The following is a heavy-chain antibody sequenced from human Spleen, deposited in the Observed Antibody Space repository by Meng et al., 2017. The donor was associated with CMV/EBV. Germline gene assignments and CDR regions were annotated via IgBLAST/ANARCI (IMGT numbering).Heavy chain of an antibody. J-gene: IGHJ4*02. CDR3: AREGDASFDY. D-gene: IGHD3-16*01. V-gene: IGHV3-11*04. CDR1: GFTFSDYY. Sequence: GGSLRLSCAASGFTFSDYYMTWIRQAPGKGLEWVSYISSSGSITKYLDSLKGRFTISRDNAKNSLYLQMNSLRAEDTAVYYCAREGDASFDYWGQGTLVTVSS. CDR2: ISSSGSIT.